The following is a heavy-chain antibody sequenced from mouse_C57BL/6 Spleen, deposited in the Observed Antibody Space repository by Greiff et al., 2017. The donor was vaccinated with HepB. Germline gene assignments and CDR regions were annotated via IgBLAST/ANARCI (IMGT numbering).Heavy chain of an antibody. CDR3: AREDHYYAMDY. Sequence: EVKLVESGGGLVKPGGSLKLSCAASGFTFSDYGMHWVRQAPEKGLEWVAYISSGSSTIYYADTVKGRFTSSRDNAKNTLFLQMTSLRSEDTAMYYCAREDHYYAMDYWGQGTSVTVSS. V-gene: IGHV5-17*01. CDR1: GFTFSDYG. CDR2: ISSGSSTI. J-gene: IGHJ4*01.